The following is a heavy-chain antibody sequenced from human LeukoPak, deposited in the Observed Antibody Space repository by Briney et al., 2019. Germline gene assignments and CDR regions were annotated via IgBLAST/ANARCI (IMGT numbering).Heavy chain of an antibody. J-gene: IGHJ3*02. V-gene: IGHV3-48*04. CDR2: ISSSSSTI. Sequence: GGSLRLSCAASGSTFSSYSMNWVRQAPGKGLEWVSYISSSSSTIYYADSVKGRFTISRDNAKNSLYLQMNSLRAEDTAVYYCAKILMPRVKAFDIWGQGTMVTVSS. D-gene: IGHD4-17*01. CDR1: GSTFSSYS. CDR3: AKILMPRVKAFDI.